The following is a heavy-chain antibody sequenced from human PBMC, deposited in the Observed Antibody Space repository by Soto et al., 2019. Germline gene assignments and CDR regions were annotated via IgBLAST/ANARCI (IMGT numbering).Heavy chain of an antibody. CDR1: DGSLCNYE. CDR2: VFYTGRA. J-gene: IGHJ6*02. V-gene: IGHV4-59*01. D-gene: IGHD3-22*01. Sequence: PSLAGTGSDGSLCNYEWSWIPQPPGKGLEWIGYVFYTGRANYNASLKSRVSISLDTSNYQFSLKLSSVTAADTAVYYCARDGDGRMTTNPYYYSGMDVWGPGTTVTVSS. CDR3: ARDGDGRMTTNPYYYSGMDV.